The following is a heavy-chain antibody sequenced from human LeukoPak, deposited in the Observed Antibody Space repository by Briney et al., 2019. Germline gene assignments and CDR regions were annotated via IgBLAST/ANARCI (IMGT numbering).Heavy chain of an antibody. V-gene: IGHV3-30*18. CDR2: ISYDGSNK. J-gene: IGHJ4*02. CDR3: AKDQTYYDILTGYYIEYYFDY. D-gene: IGHD3-9*01. CDR1: GFTFSSYG. Sequence: PGGSLRLSCAASGFTFSSYGMHWARQAPGKGLEWVAVISYDGSNKYYADSVKGRFTISRDNSKNTLYLQMNSLRAEDTAVYYCAKDQTYYDILTGYYIEYYFDYWGQGTLVTVSS.